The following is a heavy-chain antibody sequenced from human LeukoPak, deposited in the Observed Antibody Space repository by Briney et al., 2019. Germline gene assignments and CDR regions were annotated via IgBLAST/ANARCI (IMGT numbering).Heavy chain of an antibody. V-gene: IGHV1-69*06. CDR1: GGTFSSYA. D-gene: IGHD2-2*01. Sequence: WASVRVSCKASGGTFSSYAISWVRQAPGQGLEWRGGIIPIFGTANYAQKFQGRVTITADKSTSTAYMELSSLRSEDTAVYYCAMYPVGRDQLLTVDYWGQGTLVTVSS. CDR2: IIPIFGTA. J-gene: IGHJ4*02. CDR3: AMYPVGRDQLLTVDY.